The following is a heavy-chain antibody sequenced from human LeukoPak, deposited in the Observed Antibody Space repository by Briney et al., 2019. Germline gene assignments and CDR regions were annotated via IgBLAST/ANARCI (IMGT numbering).Heavy chain of an antibody. J-gene: IGHJ5*02. CDR3: ARRGYSYGSRDNWFDP. CDR1: GGSISSSSYY. D-gene: IGHD5-18*01. Sequence: SETLSLTCTVSGGSISSSSYYWGWLRPPPGKGLEWIGEINHSGSTNYNPSLKSRVTISIYTSKNHFSLQLSSVTAADTAVYDCARRGYSYGSRDNWFDPWGQGTLVTVSS. V-gene: IGHV4-39*02. CDR2: INHSGST.